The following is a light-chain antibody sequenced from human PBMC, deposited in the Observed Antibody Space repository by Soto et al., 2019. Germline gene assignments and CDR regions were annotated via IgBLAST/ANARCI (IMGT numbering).Light chain of an antibody. CDR3: QQYDSYPWT. CDR2: KAS. J-gene: IGKJ1*01. V-gene: IGKV1-5*03. Sequence: DIPMTQSPSTLSASVGDRVTITCRAGQSVNNWLVWYQQKPGKAPKLLIYKASSLQSGVPSRFSGSGSGTEFTLTISSLQPDDFATYYCQQYDSYPWTFGQGTKVEIK. CDR1: QSVNNW.